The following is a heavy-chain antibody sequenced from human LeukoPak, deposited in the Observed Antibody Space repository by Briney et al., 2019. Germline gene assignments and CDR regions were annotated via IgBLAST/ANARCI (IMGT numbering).Heavy chain of an antibody. CDR1: GGSFSGYY. D-gene: IGHD3-3*01. J-gene: IGHJ4*02. Sequence: SETLSLTCAVYGGSFSGYYWSWIRQPPGKGLEWIGEINHSGSTNYNPSLKGRVTISVDTSKNQFSLKLSSVTAADTAVYYCARGGFKIPFDYWGQGTLVTVSS. CDR3: ARGGFKIPFDY. CDR2: INHSGST. V-gene: IGHV4-34*01.